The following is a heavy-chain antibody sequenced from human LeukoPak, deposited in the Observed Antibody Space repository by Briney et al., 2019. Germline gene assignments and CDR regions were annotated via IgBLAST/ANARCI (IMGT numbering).Heavy chain of an antibody. J-gene: IGHJ4*02. CDR3: ASTDWNYAR. V-gene: IGHV4-59*08. Sequence: SETLSLTCTVSGGSISSYYWSWMRQSPGKGLEWIGYIYYSGSTNYNPSLKSRVTISLDTSKNQFALQLSSVTAADTAVYYCASTDWNYARWGQGILVTVSS. D-gene: IGHD1-7*01. CDR1: GGSISSYY. CDR2: IYYSGST.